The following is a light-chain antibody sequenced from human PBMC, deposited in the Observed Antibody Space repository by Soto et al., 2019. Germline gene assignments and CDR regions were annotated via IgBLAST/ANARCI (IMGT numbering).Light chain of an antibody. CDR3: QQYDKWPPWT. Sequence: LVTKSPGSLPLSAGEKATLSCMAIKSVSSSYLAWYQQKPGQAPRLLIYRTSNRATGIPDRFSGSGSGTEFTLTISSLQSEDSAVYYCQQYDKWPPWTFGQGTKV. V-gene: IGKV3D-15*01. CDR1: KSVSSSY. CDR2: RTS. J-gene: IGKJ1*01.